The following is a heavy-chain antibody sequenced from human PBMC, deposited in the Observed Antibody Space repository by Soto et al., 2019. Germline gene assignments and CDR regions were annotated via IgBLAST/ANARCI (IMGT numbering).Heavy chain of an antibody. Sequence: QVQLQESGPGLVKPSQTLSLTCTVSGGSISSGGYYWSWIRQHPGKGLEWIGYIYYSGSTYYNPSPTSRVTVSVDTSKNQFSLKLSSVTAADTAVYYCARGSVVAATLFDYWGQGTLVTVSS. J-gene: IGHJ4*02. CDR2: IYYSGST. CDR3: ARGSVVAATLFDY. CDR1: GGSISSGGYY. D-gene: IGHD2-15*01. V-gene: IGHV4-31*03.